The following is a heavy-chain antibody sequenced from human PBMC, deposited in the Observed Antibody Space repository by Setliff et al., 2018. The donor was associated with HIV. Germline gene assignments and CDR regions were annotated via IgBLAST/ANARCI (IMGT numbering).Heavy chain of an antibody. Sequence: ASETLSLTCTVSGGSISGHYWSWIRQPPGMGLEWVGYIYYSGSTYSNPSLMSRATMSVDTSKNQFSLELRSVTVADTAVYFCAREDASGNHAFDFWGQGKMVTVS. CDR3: AREDASGNHAFDF. J-gene: IGHJ3*01. D-gene: IGHD2-2*01. V-gene: IGHV4-59*11. CDR2: IYYSGST. CDR1: GGSISGHY.